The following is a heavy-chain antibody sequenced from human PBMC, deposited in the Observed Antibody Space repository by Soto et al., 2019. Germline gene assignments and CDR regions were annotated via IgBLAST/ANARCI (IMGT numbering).Heavy chain of an antibody. CDR2: INSDGSST. CDR1: GFTFSSYW. D-gene: IGHD6-13*01. V-gene: IGHV3-74*01. CDR3: AGVRKSSRWYCPVYYYYVLAV. J-gene: IGHJ6*02. Sequence: WGSLRLSCAASGFTFSSYWMHWVRQAPGKGLVWVSRINSDGSSTSYADSVKGRFTISRDNAKNTLYLQMNSLRAEDTAVYYCAGVRKSSRWYCPVYYYYVLAVWGHGTTVTSP.